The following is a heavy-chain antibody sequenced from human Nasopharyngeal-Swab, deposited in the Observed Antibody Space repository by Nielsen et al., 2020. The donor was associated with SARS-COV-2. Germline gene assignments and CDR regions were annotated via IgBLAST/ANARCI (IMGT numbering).Heavy chain of an antibody. D-gene: IGHD2-2*01. V-gene: IGHV3-21*01. CDR2: ISSSSSYI. Sequence: GGSLRLSCAASGFTFISYSMNWVRQAPGKGLEWVSSISSSSSYIYYADSVKGRFTISRDNAKNSLYLQMNSLRAEDTAVYYCARGQYCSSTSCYARGYYYYYGMDVWGQGTTVTVSS. J-gene: IGHJ6*02. CDR3: ARGQYCSSTSCYARGYYYYYGMDV. CDR1: GFTFISYS.